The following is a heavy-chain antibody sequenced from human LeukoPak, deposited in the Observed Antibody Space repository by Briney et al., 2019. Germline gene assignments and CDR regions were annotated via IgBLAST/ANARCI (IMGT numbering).Heavy chain of an antibody. CDR3: AKGVGARMGGYFQH. J-gene: IGHJ1*01. Sequence: GGSLRLSCAASGFTFSSYGMHWGRQAPGKGLEWVAFIRYDGSNKYYADSVKGRFTISRDNSKNTLYLQMNSLRAEDTAVYYCAKGVGARMGGYFQHWGQGTLVTVSS. V-gene: IGHV3-30*02. CDR2: IRYDGSNK. CDR1: GFTFSSYG. D-gene: IGHD1-26*01.